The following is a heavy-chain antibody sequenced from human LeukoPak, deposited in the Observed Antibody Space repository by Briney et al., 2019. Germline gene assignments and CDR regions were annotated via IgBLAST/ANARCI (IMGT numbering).Heavy chain of an antibody. D-gene: IGHD6-19*01. J-gene: IGHJ4*02. Sequence: PGGSLRLSCAASGFTFSTYAMSWVRQATGKGLEWVSIISGNGGTTYYADSVKGRFTISRDNSKNTLYLQMSTLRAEDTAVYYCAKRVPYSSVWYYLDYWGQGTLVTVSS. CDR2: ISGNGGTT. CDR1: GFTFSTYA. CDR3: AKRVPYSSVWYYLDY. V-gene: IGHV3-23*01.